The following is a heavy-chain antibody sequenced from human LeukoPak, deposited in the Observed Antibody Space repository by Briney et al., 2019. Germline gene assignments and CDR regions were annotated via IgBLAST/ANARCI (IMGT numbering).Heavy chain of an antibody. Sequence: GGSLRLSCAASGFTLSDYYMSWIRQAPGKGLEWVSYISSSGSTIYYADSVKGRFTISRDNAKNSLYLQMNSLRAEDTAVYYCARVLHWGFGELYLGYWGQGTLVTVSS. J-gene: IGHJ4*02. D-gene: IGHD3-10*01. CDR1: GFTLSDYY. CDR2: ISSSGSTI. V-gene: IGHV3-11*01. CDR3: ARVLHWGFGELYLGY.